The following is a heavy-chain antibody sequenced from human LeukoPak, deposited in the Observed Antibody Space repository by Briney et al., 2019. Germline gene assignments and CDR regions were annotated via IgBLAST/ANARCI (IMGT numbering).Heavy chain of an antibody. CDR2: IHTSGIT. Sequence: PSETLSLTCTVSGGSISSHYWSWIRQPAGKGLEYIGRIHTSGITNYNPSLKSQVTMSGDASKNRFSLKLSSVTAADTAVYYCARDLGSNYVYFDYWGQGSLVTVSS. CDR1: GGSISSHY. V-gene: IGHV4-4*07. J-gene: IGHJ4*02. D-gene: IGHD1-26*01. CDR3: ARDLGSNYVYFDY.